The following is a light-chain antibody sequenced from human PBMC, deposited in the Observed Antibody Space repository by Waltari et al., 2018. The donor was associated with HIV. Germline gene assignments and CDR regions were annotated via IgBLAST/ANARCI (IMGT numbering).Light chain of an antibody. CDR2: GAS. CDR3: QQYGSSPYT. J-gene: IGKJ2*01. Sequence: EIVLTQSPGTLSLSPGETATLSCMASQSVTSTYFAWYHQRPGQAPRLLIHGASSRATGIPDRCRGSGSVTDFTLTIRRLEPEDFAVYYCQQYGSSPYTFGQGTKLEIK. V-gene: IGKV3-20*01. CDR1: QSVTSTY.